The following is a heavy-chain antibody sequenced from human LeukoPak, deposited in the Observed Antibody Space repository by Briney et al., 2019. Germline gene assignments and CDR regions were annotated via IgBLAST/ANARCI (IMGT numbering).Heavy chain of an antibody. Sequence: GESLKISCKGSGYRFTSYWIGWVRQMPGKGLEWMGIIYPGDSDTRYSPSFQGQVTISADKSISTAYLQWSSLKASDTAMYYCAISSYCSSTSCPEYFQHWGQGTLVTVSS. CDR2: IYPGDSDT. V-gene: IGHV5-51*01. D-gene: IGHD2-2*01. CDR1: GYRFTSYW. J-gene: IGHJ1*01. CDR3: AISSYCSSTSCPEYFQH.